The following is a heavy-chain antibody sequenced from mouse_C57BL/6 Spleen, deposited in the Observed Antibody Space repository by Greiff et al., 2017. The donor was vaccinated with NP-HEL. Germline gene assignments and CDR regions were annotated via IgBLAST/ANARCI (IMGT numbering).Heavy chain of an antibody. Sequence: VMLVESGPGLVQPSQSLSITCTVSGFSLTSYGVHWVRQSPGKGLEWLGVIWRGGSTDYNAAFMSRLSITKDNSKSQVFFKMNSLQADDTAIYXCARIYYGNYEGSYYYAMDYWGQGTSVTVSS. V-gene: IGHV2-5*01. CDR3: ARIYYGNYEGSYYYAMDY. J-gene: IGHJ4*01. D-gene: IGHD2-1*01. CDR2: IWRGGST. CDR1: GFSLTSYG.